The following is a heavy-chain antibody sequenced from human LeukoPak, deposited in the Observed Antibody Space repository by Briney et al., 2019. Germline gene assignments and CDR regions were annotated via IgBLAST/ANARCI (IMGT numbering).Heavy chain of an antibody. CDR2: IYYSGST. D-gene: IGHD6-19*01. Sequence: PSETLSLTCTVPGGSISSSSYYWGWIRQPPGKGLEWIGSIYYSGSTYYNPSLKSRVTISVDTSKNQFSLKLSSVTAADTAVYYCARQGYSSGQDPWGQGTLVTVSS. CDR1: GGSISSSSYY. CDR3: ARQGYSSGQDP. V-gene: IGHV4-39*01. J-gene: IGHJ5*02.